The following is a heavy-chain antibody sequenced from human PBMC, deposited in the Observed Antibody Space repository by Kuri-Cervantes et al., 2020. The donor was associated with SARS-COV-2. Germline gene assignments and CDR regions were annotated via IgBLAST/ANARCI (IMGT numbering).Heavy chain of an antibody. D-gene: IGHD6-13*01. CDR2: INPNSGGT. Sequence: ASVKVSCKASGNTLTGYYMHWVRQAPGQGLEWMGWINPNSGGTNYAQKFQGWVTMTRDTSISTAYMELSRLRSDDTAVYYCAREPTGYSSTWYGFDPWGQGSLVTVSS. V-gene: IGHV1-2*04. CDR3: AREPTGYSSTWYGFDP. J-gene: IGHJ5*02. CDR1: GNTLTGYY.